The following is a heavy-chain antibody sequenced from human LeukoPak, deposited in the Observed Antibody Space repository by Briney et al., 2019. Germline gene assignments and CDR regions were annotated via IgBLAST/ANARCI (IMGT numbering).Heavy chain of an antibody. J-gene: IGHJ3*02. CDR2: INHSGST. D-gene: IGHD2-15*01. V-gene: IGHV4-34*01. CDR3: ASHACSGGSCYFPGGAFDI. Sequence: KPSETLSLTCAVYGGSFSGYYWSWIRQPPRKGLEWIGEINHSGSTNYNPSLKRRVTKTIDTTKNQFSLELSSVTAADTAVYYCASHACSGGSCYFPGGAFDIWGQGRMVTVSS. CDR1: GGSFSGYY.